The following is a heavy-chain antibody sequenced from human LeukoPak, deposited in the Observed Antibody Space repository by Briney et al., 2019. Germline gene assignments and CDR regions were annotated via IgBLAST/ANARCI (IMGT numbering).Heavy chain of an antibody. CDR1: GFTFSSYG. J-gene: IGHJ4*02. D-gene: IGHD6-13*01. CDR3: AAHSSSWANFDY. Sequence: GGSLRLSCAASGFTFSSYGMHWVRQAPGKGLEWVAVISYDGSNKYYADSVKGRFTISRDNSKNTLYLQMNSLRAEDTAVYYCAAHSSSWANFDYWGQGTLVTVSS. CDR2: ISYDGSNK. V-gene: IGHV3-30*03.